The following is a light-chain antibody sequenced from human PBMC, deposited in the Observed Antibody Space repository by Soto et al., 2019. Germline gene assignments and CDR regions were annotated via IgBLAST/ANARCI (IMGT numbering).Light chain of an antibody. Sequence: DIVMTQSPATLSVSPGERATLSCRASQSVSSNLAWYQQKPGQAPRLLIYGASTRATGIPARFSGSGSGTEITLTISSLQSEDFAVYYCQQYNNWPPLTFGPGTKVDIK. CDR3: QQYNNWPPLT. CDR2: GAS. V-gene: IGKV3-15*01. J-gene: IGKJ3*01. CDR1: QSVSSN.